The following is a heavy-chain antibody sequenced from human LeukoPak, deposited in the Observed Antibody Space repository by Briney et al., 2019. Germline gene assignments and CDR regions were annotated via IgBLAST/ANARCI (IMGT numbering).Heavy chain of an antibody. CDR2: IYYSGST. Sequence: SETLSLTCTVSGGSISSYYWSWIRQPPGKGLEWIGYIYYSGSTNYNPSLKSRVTISVDTSKNQFSLKLSSVTAADTAVYYCARFLDVSSSWPAFDYWGQGTLVTVSS. J-gene: IGHJ4*02. V-gene: IGHV4-59*08. CDR3: ARFLDVSSSWPAFDY. CDR1: GGSISSYY. D-gene: IGHD6-13*01.